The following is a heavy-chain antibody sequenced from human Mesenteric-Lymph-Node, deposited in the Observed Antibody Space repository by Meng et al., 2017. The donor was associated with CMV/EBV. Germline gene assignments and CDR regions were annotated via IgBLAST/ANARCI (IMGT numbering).Heavy chain of an antibody. D-gene: IGHD7-27*01. CDR3: ARVSIPLGGSFDY. V-gene: IGHV4-30-2*01. CDR1: GGSISSGGYS. Sequence: VSGGSISSGGYSCSIIRQPPATGLGRIGYIYHSGGTCSPPSPKSRVTISLDRSKNQFSLRLSSVTAAETAVYFCARVSIPLGGSFDYWGQGTLVTVSS. CDR2: IYHSGGT. J-gene: IGHJ4*02.